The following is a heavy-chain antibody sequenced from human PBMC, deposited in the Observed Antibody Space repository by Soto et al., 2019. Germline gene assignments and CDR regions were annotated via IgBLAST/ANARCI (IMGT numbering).Heavy chain of an antibody. CDR1: GYTFTSYD. J-gene: IGHJ3*02. Sequence: ASVKVSCKASGYTFTSYDINWVRQATGQGLEWMGWIIPIIGITSYAQKFQGRVTITRNTSTSTAYMELSSLRSEDTAVYYCARSRVGVVAATPIFDIWGQGTMVTVSS. V-gene: IGHV1-8*01. CDR3: ARSRVGVVAATPIFDI. D-gene: IGHD2-15*01. CDR2: IIPIIGIT.